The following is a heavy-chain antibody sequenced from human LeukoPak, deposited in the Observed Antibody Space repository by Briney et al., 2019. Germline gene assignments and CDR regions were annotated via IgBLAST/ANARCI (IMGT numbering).Heavy chain of an antibody. Sequence: PSETLSLTCTVSGGSISGYYWSWIRQPPGKGLEWIGYIYYSGSTNYNPSLKSRVTMSVDTSKNQFSLKLSSVTAADTAVYYCARNSRVVTQIDYWGQGTLVTVSS. V-gene: IGHV4-59*01. CDR3: ARNSRVVTQIDY. CDR2: IYYSGST. D-gene: IGHD3-3*01. J-gene: IGHJ4*02. CDR1: GGSISGYY.